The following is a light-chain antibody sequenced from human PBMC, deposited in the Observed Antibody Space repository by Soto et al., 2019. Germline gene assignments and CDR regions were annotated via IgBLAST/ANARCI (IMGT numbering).Light chain of an antibody. CDR1: QSVSSY. CDR3: QQRSNWPWT. CDR2: DAS. Sequence: EIVLTQSPSTLSFCPWERATLSCRASQSVSSYLAWYQQKPGQAPRLLIYDASNRATGIPARFSGSGSGTDFTLTISSLEPEDFAVYYCQQRSNWPWTFGQGTKVDIK. J-gene: IGKJ1*01. V-gene: IGKV3-11*01.